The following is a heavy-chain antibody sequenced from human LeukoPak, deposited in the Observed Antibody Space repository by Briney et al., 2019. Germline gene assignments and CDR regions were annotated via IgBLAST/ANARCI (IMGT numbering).Heavy chain of an antibody. D-gene: IGHD3-3*01. V-gene: IGHV4-39*07. CDR1: GGSLSSDSYY. J-gene: IGHJ4*02. CDR2: IYDTGST. Sequence: SETLSLTCTVSGGSLSSDSYYWAWIRQPPGKGLEWIGSIYDTGSTYYNPSLKTRVTISVDTSKNHFSLKLTSVTAADTAAYYCAREVAGFWSGEHFDYWGQGTLVTVSS. CDR3: AREVAGFWSGEHFDY.